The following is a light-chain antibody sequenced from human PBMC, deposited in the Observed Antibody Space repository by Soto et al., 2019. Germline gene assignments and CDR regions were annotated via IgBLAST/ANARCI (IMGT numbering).Light chain of an antibody. V-gene: IGKV1-5*03. CDR3: QHYNSYSEA. Sequence: DIQMTQSPSTLSASVRDRVTITCRASQTISSWLAWFQQRPGRAPKFLIYKASTLKSGVPSRFSGSGSGTEFTLTISSLRPDDFATYYCQHYNSYSEAFGQGTKVDIK. J-gene: IGKJ1*01. CDR2: KAS. CDR1: QTISSW.